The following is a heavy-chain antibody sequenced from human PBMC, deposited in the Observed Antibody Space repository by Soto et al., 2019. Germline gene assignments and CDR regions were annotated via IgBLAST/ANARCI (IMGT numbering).Heavy chain of an antibody. CDR3: AKDQVDDFWSGCPNWFDP. J-gene: IGHJ5*02. CDR2: ISGSGGST. V-gene: IGHV3-23*01. Sequence: GGSLRLSCAASGFTFSSYAMSWVRQAPGKGLEWVSAISGSGGSTYYADSVKGRFTISRDNSKNTLYLQMNSLRAEDTAVYYCAKDQVDDFWSGCPNWFDPWGQGTLVTVSS. CDR1: GFTFSSYA. D-gene: IGHD3-3*01.